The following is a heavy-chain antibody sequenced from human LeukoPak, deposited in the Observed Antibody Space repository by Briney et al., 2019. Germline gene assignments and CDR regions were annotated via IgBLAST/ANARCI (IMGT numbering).Heavy chain of an antibody. CDR1: GFNVSTKY. D-gene: IGHD7-27*01. J-gene: IGHJ4*02. CDR2: IYSGGTT. V-gene: IGHV3-53*01. CDR3: ARGGNWDLYYFDF. Sequence: GGSLRLSCATSGFNVSTKYVNWVRQAPGKGLEWVSVIYSGGTTYYADSVKGRFTISRDNSKNTIYLQMNSLRAEDTAVYFRARGGNWDLYYFDFWGQGTLVSVSS.